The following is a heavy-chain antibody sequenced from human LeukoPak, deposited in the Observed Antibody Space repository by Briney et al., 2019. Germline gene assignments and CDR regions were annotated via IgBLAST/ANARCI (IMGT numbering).Heavy chain of an antibody. D-gene: IGHD5-12*01. Sequence: KPSGTLSLTCAVYGGSFSGYYWSWIRQPPGKGLEWIGEINHSGSTNYNPSLRSRVTISVDTSKNQFSLKLSSVTAADTAVYYCARRVSGYDYSWFDPWGQGTLVTVSS. CDR2: INHSGST. J-gene: IGHJ5*02. CDR1: GGSFSGYY. CDR3: ARRVSGYDYSWFDP. V-gene: IGHV4-34*01.